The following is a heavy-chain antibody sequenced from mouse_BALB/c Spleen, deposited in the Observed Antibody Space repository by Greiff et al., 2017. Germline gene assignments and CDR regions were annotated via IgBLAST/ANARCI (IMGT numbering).Heavy chain of an antibody. Sequence: EVHLVESGGGLVQPGGSLKLSCAASGFTFSSYGMSWVRQTPDKRLELVATINSNGGSTYYPDSVKGRFTISRDNAKNTLYLQMSSLKSEDTAMYYCARAPTVVMDYWGQGTTLTVSS. D-gene: IGHD1-1*01. CDR1: GFTFSSYG. V-gene: IGHV5-6-3*01. CDR2: INSNGGST. J-gene: IGHJ2*01. CDR3: ARAPTVVMDY.